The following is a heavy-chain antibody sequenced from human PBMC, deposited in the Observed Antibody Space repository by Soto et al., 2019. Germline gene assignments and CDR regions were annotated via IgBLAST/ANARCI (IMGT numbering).Heavy chain of an antibody. D-gene: IGHD2-21*02. CDR3: ARTLYGGDYTYDF. CDR1: GYTFSAYP. V-gene: IGHV1-3*04. J-gene: IGHJ4*02. Sequence: QVQLVQSGAEVKKPVASVRISCKSSGYTFSAYPIHWVRQAPGQGLEWMGGIHTGSGNTQYSQTPHGRVTITRDKSATTAFMELSRLISEEKAVYYLARTLYGGDYTYDFWCQGTLVTVSS. CDR2: IHTGSGNT.